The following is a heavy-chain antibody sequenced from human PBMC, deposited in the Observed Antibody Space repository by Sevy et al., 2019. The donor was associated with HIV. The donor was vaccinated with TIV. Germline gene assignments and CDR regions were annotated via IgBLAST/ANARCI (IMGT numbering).Heavy chain of an antibody. CDR2: IIPIFGTA. CDR1: GGTFSSYA. CDR3: ARSFDSEGAFDV. J-gene: IGHJ3*01. Sequence: ASVKVSCKASGGTFSSYAFNWVRQAPGQGLEWMGGIIPIFGTANYAQKFQGRVTTTADESTSTAYMELSSLRSEDTAVYYCARSFDSEGAFDVWGQGTMVTVSS. V-gene: IGHV1-69*13.